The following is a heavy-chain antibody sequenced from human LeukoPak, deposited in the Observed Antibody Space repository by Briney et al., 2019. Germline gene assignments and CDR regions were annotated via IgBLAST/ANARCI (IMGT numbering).Heavy chain of an antibody. CDR1: GFSFKDTG. D-gene: IGHD1-1*01. CDR3: ARILTTGTTVSY. J-gene: IGHJ4*02. V-gene: IGHV3-33*01. CDR2: IWYDGSTK. Sequence: GGSLRLSCAASGFSFKDTGMHWVRQAPGKGPEWLTIIWYDGSTKYYADSVKGRFTVSRDNSKNILYLQMNSLRAEDTAVYYCARILTTGTTVSYWGQGTLVTVSS.